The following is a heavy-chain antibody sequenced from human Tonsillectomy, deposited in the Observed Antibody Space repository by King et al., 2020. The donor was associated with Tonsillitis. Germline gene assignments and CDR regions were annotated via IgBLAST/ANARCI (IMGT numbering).Heavy chain of an antibody. Sequence: QLVQSGGEVKKPGESLKISCKGSGYSFTTYWIGWVRQMPGKGLEWMAIIYPGDSDTRYSPSFQGQVTISADKSINTAYLQWSSLKASDTAMYYCARQRASSGYYNSAIDIWGQGTMVTVSS. J-gene: IGHJ3*02. V-gene: IGHV5-51*01. D-gene: IGHD3-22*01. CDR3: ARQRASSGYYNSAIDI. CDR2: IYPGDSDT. CDR1: GYSFTTYW.